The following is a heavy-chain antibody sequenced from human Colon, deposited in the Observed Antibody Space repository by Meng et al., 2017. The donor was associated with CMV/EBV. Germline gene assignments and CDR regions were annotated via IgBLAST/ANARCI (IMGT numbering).Heavy chain of an antibody. J-gene: IGHJ4*02. CDR2: IYYSGST. V-gene: IGHV4-59*01. Sequence: ESLKISCTVSGGSISSYYWSWIRQPPGKGLEWIGYIYYSGSTNYNPSLKSRVTISVDTSKNQFSLKLSSVTAADTAVYYCARDRSSIIDYWGQGTLVTVSS. CDR3: ARDRSSIIDY. D-gene: IGHD3-10*01. CDR1: GGSISSYY.